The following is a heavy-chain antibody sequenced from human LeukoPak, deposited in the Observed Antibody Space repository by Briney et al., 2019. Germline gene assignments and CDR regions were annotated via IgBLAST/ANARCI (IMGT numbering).Heavy chain of an antibody. J-gene: IGHJ4*02. CDR1: GYSFTGYF. CDR2: INPNSGGT. CDR3: AREDQWLPSDY. Sequence: ASVKVSCKASGYSFTGYFMHWVRQAPGQGLECMGWINPNSGGTHYAQKFQGRVTMTRDTSISTAYMELRSLRSDDTAVYYCAREDQWLPSDYWGQGTLVTVSS. D-gene: IGHD6-19*01. V-gene: IGHV1-2*02.